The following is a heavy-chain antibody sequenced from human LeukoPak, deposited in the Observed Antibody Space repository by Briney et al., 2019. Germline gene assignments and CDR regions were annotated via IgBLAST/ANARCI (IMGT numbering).Heavy chain of an antibody. V-gene: IGHV3-69-1*01. CDR3: ARDRHFVAFDI. J-gene: IGHJ3*02. CDR2: ISSSYAI. CDR1: GFTVSSYY. Sequence: GGSLRLSCAASGFTVSSYYMTWVRQAPGKGLEWVSSISSSYAIYFADSVKGRFTISRDNAKNSVYLHMNSLRAEDTAVYYCARDRHFVAFDIWGQGTMVTVSS.